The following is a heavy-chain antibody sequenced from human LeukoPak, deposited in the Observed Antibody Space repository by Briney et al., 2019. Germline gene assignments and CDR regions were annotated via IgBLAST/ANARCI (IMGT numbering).Heavy chain of an antibody. V-gene: IGHV4-31*01. J-gene: IGHJ4*02. CDR3: ARARYDILTGPTDFDY. CDR1: GGSISSGGYY. CDR2: LYYSGST. D-gene: IGHD3-9*01. Sequence: SQTLSLTCTVSGGSISSGGYYWICIPPHPGRDLEWVGYLYYSGSTYYNPSLKSPVTISVDTSKNQFSLKLSSVTAADTAVYYCARARYDILTGPTDFDYWGQGTLVTVSS.